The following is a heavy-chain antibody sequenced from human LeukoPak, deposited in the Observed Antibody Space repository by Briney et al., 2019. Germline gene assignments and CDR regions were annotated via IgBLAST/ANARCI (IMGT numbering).Heavy chain of an antibody. CDR1: GGSFSGYY. CDR2: INHSGST. Sequence: SETLSLTCAVYGGSFSGYYWSWIRQPPGKGLEWIGEINHSGSTNYNPSLKSRVTISVDTSKNQFSLKLSSVTAADTAVYYCAGERIAAAGRLIHYGMDVWGKGTTVTVSS. D-gene: IGHD6-13*01. V-gene: IGHV4-34*01. J-gene: IGHJ6*04. CDR3: AGERIAAAGRLIHYGMDV.